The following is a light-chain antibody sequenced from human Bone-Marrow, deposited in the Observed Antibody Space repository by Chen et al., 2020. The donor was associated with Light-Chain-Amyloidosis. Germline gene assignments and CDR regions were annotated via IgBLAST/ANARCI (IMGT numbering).Light chain of an antibody. J-gene: IGLJ1*01. CDR3: SSYTITNTLV. V-gene: IGLV2-14*01. Sequence: QSALPQPASVSGSPGQSITISRTGTSSDVGGDNHVSWYQQHPDKAPKLMIYEVTNRPSWVPDRFSGSKSDNTASLTISGLQTEDEADYFCSSYTITNTLVFGSGTRVTVL. CDR1: SSDVGGDNH. CDR2: EVT.